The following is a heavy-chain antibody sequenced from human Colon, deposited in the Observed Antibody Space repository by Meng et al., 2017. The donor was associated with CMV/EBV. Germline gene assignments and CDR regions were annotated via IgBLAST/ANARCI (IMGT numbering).Heavy chain of an antibody. Sequence: GGSLRLSCATSGFTFSNYKMNWVRQAPGQGLEWVASISNSGFYINYADSVKGRSTISRDNAKNLLSLQLNSLRAEDTAVYYCARDLYKTSVPNWGQGTLVTVSS. V-gene: IGHV3-21*01. D-gene: IGHD4-17*01. CDR1: GFTFSNYK. CDR2: ISNSGFYI. CDR3: ARDLYKTSVPN. J-gene: IGHJ4*02.